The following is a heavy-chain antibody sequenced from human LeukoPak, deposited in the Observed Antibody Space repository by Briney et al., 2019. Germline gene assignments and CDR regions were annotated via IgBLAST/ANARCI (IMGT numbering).Heavy chain of an antibody. CDR2: INTDGGST. V-gene: IGHV3-74*01. CDR3: AREAGPIESSSSDFDY. Sequence: GGSLRLSCAASGFTFGSYWMHWVRQAPGKGLVWVSRINTDGGSTTYADSVKGRFTISRDNAKNSLYLQMNSLRAEDTAVYYCAREAGPIESSSSDFDYWGQGTLVTVSS. D-gene: IGHD6-6*01. J-gene: IGHJ4*02. CDR1: GFTFGSYW.